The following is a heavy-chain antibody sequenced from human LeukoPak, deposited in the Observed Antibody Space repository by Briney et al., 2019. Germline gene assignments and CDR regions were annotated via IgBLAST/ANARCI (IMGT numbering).Heavy chain of an antibody. D-gene: IGHD3-10*01. V-gene: IGHV1-69*04. CDR1: GGTFSSYA. CDR2: IIPILGIA. Sequence: SVKVSCKASGGTFSSYAIRWVRQAPGQGLEWMGRIIPILGIANYAQKFQGRVTITADKSTSTAYMELSSLRSEDTAVYYCARGRSGFRELFNWFDPWGQGTLVTVSS. CDR3: ARGRSGFRELFNWFDP. J-gene: IGHJ5*02.